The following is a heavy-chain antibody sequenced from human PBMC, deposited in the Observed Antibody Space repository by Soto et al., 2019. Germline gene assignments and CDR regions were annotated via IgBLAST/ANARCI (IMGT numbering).Heavy chain of an antibody. Sequence: GGSLRLSCAASGFTFSSYAMSWVRQAPGKGLEWVSAISGSGGSTYYADSVKGRFTISRDNSKNTLYLQMNSLRAEDTAVYYCAKDTPNYDILTSYYTYWGQGTLVTVSS. CDR3: AKDTPNYDILTSYYTY. CDR1: GFTFSSYA. D-gene: IGHD3-9*01. J-gene: IGHJ4*02. V-gene: IGHV3-23*01. CDR2: ISGSGGST.